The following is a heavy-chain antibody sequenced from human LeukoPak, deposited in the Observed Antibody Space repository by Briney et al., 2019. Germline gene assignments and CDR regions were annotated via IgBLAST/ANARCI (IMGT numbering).Heavy chain of an antibody. CDR3: ARGGYSYGYYYFDY. Sequence: ASVKVSCKASGGTFSSYAISWVRQAPGQGLEWMGGIIPIFGTANYAQKFQGRVTMTRDTSTSTVYMELSSLRSEDTAVYYCARGGYSYGYYYFDYWGQGTLVTVSS. V-gene: IGHV1-69*05. CDR2: IIPIFGTA. CDR1: GGTFSSYA. J-gene: IGHJ4*02. D-gene: IGHD5-18*01.